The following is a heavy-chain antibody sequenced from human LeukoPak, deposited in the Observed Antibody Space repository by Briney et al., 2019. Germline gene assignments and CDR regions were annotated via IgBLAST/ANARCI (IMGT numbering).Heavy chain of an antibody. V-gene: IGHV5-51*01. CDR3: ARHGRGISSIAARPSY. D-gene: IGHD6-6*01. CDR1: GYSFTSYW. J-gene: IGHJ4*02. Sequence: GESLKISCKGSGYSFTSYWIGWVRQMPGKGLEWMGIIYPGDSDTRYSPSFQGQVTISADKSISTAYLQWSSLKASDTAMYYCARHGRGISSIAARPSYWGQGTLVTVSS. CDR2: IYPGDSDT.